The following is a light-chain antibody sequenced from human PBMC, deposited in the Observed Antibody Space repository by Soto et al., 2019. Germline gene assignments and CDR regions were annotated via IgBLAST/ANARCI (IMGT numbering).Light chain of an antibody. Sequence: EIVLTQSPGTLSLSPGERATLSCRASQSVSSSYLAWYQQKPGQAPRLLIYGASSRATGFPDRFSGSGSGTDFTLIISGLEPEDFAVYYCQQYGSSPWTFGQGTKVEIK. CDR3: QQYGSSPWT. CDR1: QSVSSSY. J-gene: IGKJ1*01. CDR2: GAS. V-gene: IGKV3-20*01.